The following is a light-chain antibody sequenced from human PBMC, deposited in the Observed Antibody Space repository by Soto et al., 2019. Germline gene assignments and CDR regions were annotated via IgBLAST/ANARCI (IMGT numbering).Light chain of an antibody. V-gene: IGLV1-47*01. CDR1: SSNIGSNY. J-gene: IGLJ3*02. CDR2: SNN. CDR3: AAWDDSLSGRV. Sequence: VLTQPPSASGTPGQRVTISCSGSSSNIGSNYVYWYQQLPGTAPKLLIYSNNQRPSGVPDRFSGSKSGTSASLAISGLRSEDEADYYCAAWDDSLSGRVFGGGTKLTVL.